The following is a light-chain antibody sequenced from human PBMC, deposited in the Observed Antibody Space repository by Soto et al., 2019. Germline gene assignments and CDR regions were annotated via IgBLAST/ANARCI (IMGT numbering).Light chain of an antibody. CDR3: QNYGSSPRFT. J-gene: IGKJ3*01. CDR1: GYVRTTS. Sequence: EIVLTQSPGTLSLSPGERGTLSCRANGYVRTTSLAWYQQKPGQAPRVLIYGASKRATVIPDRFSGSGSGTDFTLTISRLEPEDFAIYYCQNYGSSPRFTFGPGTKVEIK. CDR2: GAS. V-gene: IGKV3-20*01.